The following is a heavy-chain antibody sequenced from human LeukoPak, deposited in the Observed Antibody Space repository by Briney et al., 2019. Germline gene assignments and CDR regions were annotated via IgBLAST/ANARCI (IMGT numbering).Heavy chain of an antibody. CDR1: GFTFSSYG. J-gene: IGHJ3*02. CDR3: ARGHLGNWDAFDI. D-gene: IGHD7-27*01. CDR2: IKEDGSEK. Sequence: GGSLRLSCAASGFTFSSYGMHWVRQAPGKGLEWVANIKEDGSEKSYVDFVKGRSTISRDNANNSLYLQMNSLRAEDTAVYYCARGHLGNWDAFDIWGQGTMVTVSS. V-gene: IGHV3-7*01.